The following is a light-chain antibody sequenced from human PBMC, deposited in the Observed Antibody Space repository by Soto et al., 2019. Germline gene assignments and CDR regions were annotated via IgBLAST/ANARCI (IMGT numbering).Light chain of an antibody. CDR1: QSVSSTY. J-gene: IGKJ1*01. CDR3: QQFGSSPQWT. CDR2: GAS. V-gene: IGKV3-20*01. Sequence: EIVLTQSPGTLSLSPGERATLSCRASQSVSSTYLAWYQQKPGQAPRLLIYGASSRDTGIPDRFSGSGSGTDFTLTISRLEPEDLAVYYCQQFGSSPQWTFGQGTKVEIK.